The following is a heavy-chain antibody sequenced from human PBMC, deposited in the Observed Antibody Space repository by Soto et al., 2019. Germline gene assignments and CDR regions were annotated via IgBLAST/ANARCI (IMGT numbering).Heavy chain of an antibody. J-gene: IGHJ6*02. CDR2: INTGTGNT. CDR3: ARRHQLLFQETFYSFGMDV. Sequence: GASVKVSCKASGYIFTDYAIHWVRQAPGQRPEWMGWINTGTGNTRYSQKFQARVTFTRDTSASTAYMELNSLTSEDTAVYSCARRHQLLFQETFYSFGMDVWGQGTTVTVSS. CDR1: GYIFTDYA. V-gene: IGHV1-3*04. D-gene: IGHD2-2*01.